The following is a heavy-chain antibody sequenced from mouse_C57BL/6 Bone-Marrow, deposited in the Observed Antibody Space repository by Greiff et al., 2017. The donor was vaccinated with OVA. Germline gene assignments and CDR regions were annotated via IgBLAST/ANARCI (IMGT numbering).Heavy chain of an antibody. Sequence: EVKVEESGGGLVQPGGSLSLSCAASGFTFTDYYMSWVRQPPGQALEWLGFIRNKANGYTTEYSASVKGRFTISRDNSQSILYLQLNALSGEASATYYCASSAAYGISYDYWGQGTTLTVSS. CDR2: IRNKANGYTT. CDR3: ASSAAYGISYDY. V-gene: IGHV7-3*01. D-gene: IGHD1-1*01. J-gene: IGHJ2*01. CDR1: GFTFTDYY.